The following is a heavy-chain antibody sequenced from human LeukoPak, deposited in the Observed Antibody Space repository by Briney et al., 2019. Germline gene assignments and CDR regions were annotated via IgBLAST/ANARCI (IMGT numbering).Heavy chain of an antibody. D-gene: IGHD4-11*01. J-gene: IGHJ1*01. Sequence: GGSLRLSCATSGFTFSNYAMSWVRQAPGKGLEWVSTISGGGVTTYSADSVKGRLTISRDNSKNTLYLQMNSLRAEDTAVYYCARDLDDYNGLPPFFQHWGQGTLVTVSS. V-gene: IGHV3-23*01. CDR2: ISGGGVTT. CDR3: ARDLDDYNGLPPFFQH. CDR1: GFTFSNYA.